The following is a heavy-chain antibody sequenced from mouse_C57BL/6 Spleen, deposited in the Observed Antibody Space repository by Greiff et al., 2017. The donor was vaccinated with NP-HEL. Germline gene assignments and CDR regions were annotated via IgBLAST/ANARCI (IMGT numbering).Heavy chain of an antibody. Sequence: VQLQESGAELVRPGTSVKVSCKASGYAFTNYLIEWVKQRPGQGLEWIGVINPGSGGTNYNEKFKGKATLTADKSSSTAYMQLSSLTSEDSAVYYCAREGDYDGPFAYWGQGTLVTVSA. CDR1: GYAFTNYL. J-gene: IGHJ3*01. V-gene: IGHV1-54*01. CDR3: AREGDYDGPFAY. D-gene: IGHD2-3*01. CDR2: INPGSGGT.